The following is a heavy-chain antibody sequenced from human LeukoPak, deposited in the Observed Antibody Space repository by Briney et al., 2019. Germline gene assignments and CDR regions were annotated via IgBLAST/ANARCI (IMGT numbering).Heavy chain of an antibody. Sequence: ASVKVSCKASGYTFTSYDINWVRQATGQGLEWMGWMNPNSGNTGYAQKFQGRVTMTRNTSISTAYMELSSLRSEDTAVYYCARVRWLRNDAFDIWGQGTMVTVSS. CDR3: ARVRWLRNDAFDI. CDR1: GYTFTSYD. CDR2: MNPNSGNT. V-gene: IGHV1-8*01. J-gene: IGHJ3*02. D-gene: IGHD4-23*01.